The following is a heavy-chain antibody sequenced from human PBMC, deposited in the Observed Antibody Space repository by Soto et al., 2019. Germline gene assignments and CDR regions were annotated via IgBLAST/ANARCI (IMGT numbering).Heavy chain of an antibody. CDR2: ILPMLDIT. CDR1: GGTFSTYT. D-gene: IGHD2-15*01. Sequence: SVKVSCKASGGTFSTYTIIWVRQAPGQGLEWMGRILPMLDITNSAQKFQGRVTITRDTSASTAYMELSSLRSEDTAVYYCARDIGGLDYWGQGTLVTVSS. V-gene: IGHV1-69*04. J-gene: IGHJ4*02. CDR3: ARDIGGLDY.